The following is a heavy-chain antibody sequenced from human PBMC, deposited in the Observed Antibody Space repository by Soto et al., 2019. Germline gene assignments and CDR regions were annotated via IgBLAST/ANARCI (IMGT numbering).Heavy chain of an antibody. CDR3: AKDTRSGGIAVAAPGYFDY. Sequence: GGSLRLSCAASGFTFSSYGMHWVRQAPGKGLEWVAVISYDGSNKYYADSVKGRFTISRDNSKNTLYLQMNSLRAEDTAVYYCAKDTRSGGIAVAAPGYFDYWGQGTLVTVSS. J-gene: IGHJ4*02. CDR2: ISYDGSNK. CDR1: GFTFSSYG. D-gene: IGHD6-19*01. V-gene: IGHV3-30*18.